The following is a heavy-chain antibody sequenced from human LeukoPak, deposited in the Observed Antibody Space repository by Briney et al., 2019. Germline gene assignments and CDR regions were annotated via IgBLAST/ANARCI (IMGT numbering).Heavy chain of an antibody. J-gene: IGHJ4*02. CDR1: GFTFSSYS. D-gene: IGHD3-9*01. Sequence: GGSLRLSCAASGFTFSSYSMHWVRQAPGRGLEWVAVISYDGSNKYYADSVKGRFIISRDNSKNTLYLQMNSLRAEDTAVYYCARGRGYDTLTGCGYWGQGTLVTVSS. CDR2: ISYDGSNK. V-gene: IGHV3-30*04. CDR3: ARGRGYDTLTGCGY.